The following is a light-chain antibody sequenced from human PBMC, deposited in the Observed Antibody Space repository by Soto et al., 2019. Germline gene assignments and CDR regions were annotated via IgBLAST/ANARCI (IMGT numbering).Light chain of an antibody. CDR1: NSDVGGYNY. CDR2: GVF. Sequence: QSVLTQPASVSGSPGQSITISCAVTNSDVGGYNYVSWYQHHPGKAPKLLIYGVFNRPSGVSNRFSGSKSGNTASLTISGLQAEDEGDYYCSSYSSSSTLVVFGGGTKVTVL. V-gene: IGLV2-14*01. J-gene: IGLJ2*01. CDR3: SSYSSSSTLVV.